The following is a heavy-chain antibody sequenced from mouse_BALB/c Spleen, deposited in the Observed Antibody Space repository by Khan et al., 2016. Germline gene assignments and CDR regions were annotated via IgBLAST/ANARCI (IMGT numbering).Heavy chain of an antibody. Sequence: QVQLKESGTELPRPGASVKLSCKASGYTFPDYYLHWVKQRTGQGLEWIGEIFPGSGSTYYNEKFKGKASLTADTTSSTAYMQLSSLTSEDAAVYFCARSYYGYFAMDYWGHGASVTVSS. CDR3: ARSYYGYFAMDY. CDR2: IFPGSGST. J-gene: IGHJ4*01. CDR1: GYTFPDYY. D-gene: IGHD1-2*01. V-gene: IGHV1-77*01.